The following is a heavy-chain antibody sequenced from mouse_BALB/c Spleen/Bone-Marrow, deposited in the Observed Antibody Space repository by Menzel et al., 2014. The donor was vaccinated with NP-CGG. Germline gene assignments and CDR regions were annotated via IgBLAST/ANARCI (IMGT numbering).Heavy chain of an antibody. CDR3: ARRGYDNSYWYFGV. CDR1: GFTFSSYG. Sequence: EVKLVESGGDLVKPGGSLKLSCAASGFTFSSYGMSWVRQTPDKRLERVATLSSGGCHTYYPDSVKGRVTISRDNAKNTLSLQMSSLKSEDTAIYYCARRGYDNSYWYFGVWGAGTTVTVSS. CDR2: LSSGGCHT. J-gene: IGHJ1*01. D-gene: IGHD2-10*02. V-gene: IGHV5-6*02.